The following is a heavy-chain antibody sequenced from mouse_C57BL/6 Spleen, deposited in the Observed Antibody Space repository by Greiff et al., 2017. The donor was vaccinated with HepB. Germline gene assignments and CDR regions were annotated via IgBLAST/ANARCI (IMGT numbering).Heavy chain of an antibody. D-gene: IGHD2-4*01. CDR1: GYTFTSYW. CDR2: IYPSDSET. CDR3: ARSGGYYDYDEGFAY. Sequence: VQLQQPGAELVRPGSSVKLSCKASGYTFTSYWMDWVKQRPGQGLEWIGNIYPSDSETHYNQKFKDKATLTVDKSSSTAYMQLSSLTSEDSAVYYCARSGGYYDYDEGFAYWGQGTLVTVSA. J-gene: IGHJ3*01. V-gene: IGHV1-61*01.